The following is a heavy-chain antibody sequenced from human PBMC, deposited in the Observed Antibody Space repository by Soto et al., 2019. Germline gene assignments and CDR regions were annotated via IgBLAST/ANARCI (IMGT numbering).Heavy chain of an antibody. Sequence: GPLRLSCAASGFPVSSNYMSWVRQAPGKGLEWVSVIYSGGSTYYADSVKGRFTIPRDNSKNTLYLQMNSLRAEDTAVYYCASTSSGYFDYWGQGTLVTVSS. CDR1: GFPVSSNY. J-gene: IGHJ4*02. V-gene: IGHV3-53*01. CDR3: ASTSSGYFDY. D-gene: IGHD3-22*01. CDR2: IYSGGST.